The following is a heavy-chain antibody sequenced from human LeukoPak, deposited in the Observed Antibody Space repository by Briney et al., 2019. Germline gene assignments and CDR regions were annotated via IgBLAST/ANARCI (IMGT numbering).Heavy chain of an antibody. Sequence: SETLSLTCTVSGGSITSGDYYWSWIRQSPGKGLEWIGYIYYSGSTYYNPSLETRITMSVDTSKNQFSLKLGPVTAADTAVYYCARTEGSGICFDYWGQGTLVTVSS. CDR3: ARTEGSGICFDY. D-gene: IGHD3-10*01. J-gene: IGHJ4*02. V-gene: IGHV4-30-4*01. CDR2: IYYSGST. CDR1: GGSITSGDYY.